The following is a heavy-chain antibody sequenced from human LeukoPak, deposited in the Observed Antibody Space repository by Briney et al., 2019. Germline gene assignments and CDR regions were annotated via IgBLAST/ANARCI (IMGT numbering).Heavy chain of an antibody. CDR2: IYYSGST. V-gene: IGHV4-59*01. D-gene: IGHD6-13*01. Sequence: SETLSLTCTVSGGSISSYYWSWIRQPPGQGLEWIGYIYYSGSTNYNPSLKSRVTISVDTSKNQFSLKLSSVTAADTAVYYCAGGYSSSWSQFDYWGQGTLVTVSS. CDR1: GGSISSYY. J-gene: IGHJ4*02. CDR3: AGGYSSSWSQFDY.